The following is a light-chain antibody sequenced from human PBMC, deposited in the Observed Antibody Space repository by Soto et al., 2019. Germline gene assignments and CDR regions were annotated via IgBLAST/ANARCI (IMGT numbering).Light chain of an antibody. CDR1: QSVSNDF. J-gene: IGKJ4*02. CDR3: QQDVRAPLT. V-gene: IGKV3-20*01. Sequence: VVLTQSPGILSLSPVERAALSCRASQSVSNDFLAWYQQKPGQAPRLLIYGASSRATGIPDRFSGSGSGTDFTLTISRLEPEDFAVYYCQQDVRAPLTFGVGTKVDIK. CDR2: GAS.